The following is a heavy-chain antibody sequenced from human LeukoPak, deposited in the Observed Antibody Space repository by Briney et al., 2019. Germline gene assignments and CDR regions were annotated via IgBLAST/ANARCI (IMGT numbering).Heavy chain of an antibody. CDR2: IIPIFGTA. Sequence: ASVKVSCKASGGTFSSYAISWVRQAPGQGLEWMGGIIPIFGTANYAQKFQGRVTITTDESTSTAYMELSSLRSEDTAVYYCARVPLRFLEWLYLDCWGQGTLVTVSS. J-gene: IGHJ4*02. CDR3: ARVPLRFLEWLYLDC. V-gene: IGHV1-69*05. CDR1: GGTFSSYA. D-gene: IGHD3-3*01.